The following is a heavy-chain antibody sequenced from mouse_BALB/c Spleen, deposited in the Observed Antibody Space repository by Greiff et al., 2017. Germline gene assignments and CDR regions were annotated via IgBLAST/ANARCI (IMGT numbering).Heavy chain of an antibody. CDR1: GYAFSSSW. Sequence: VKLQESGPELVKPGASVKISCKASGYAFSSSWMNWVKQRPGQGLEWIGRIYPGDGDTNYNGKFKGKATLTADKSSSTAYMQLSSLTSVDSAVYFCARSNYGSSSGYYFDYWGQGTTLTVSS. CDR3: ARSNYGSSSGYYFDY. D-gene: IGHD1-1*01. CDR2: IYPGDGDT. J-gene: IGHJ2*01. V-gene: IGHV1-82*01.